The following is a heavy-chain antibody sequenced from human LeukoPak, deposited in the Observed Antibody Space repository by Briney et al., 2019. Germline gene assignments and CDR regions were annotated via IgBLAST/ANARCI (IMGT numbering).Heavy chain of an antibody. J-gene: IGHJ5*02. Sequence: GGSLRLSCAASGFTFSGYSMNWVRQAPGKGLEWVSSISSSSSYIYYADSVKGRFTISRDNAKNSLYLQMNSLRAEDTAVYYCARVPYDSSGLIWFDPWGQGTLVTVSS. D-gene: IGHD3-22*01. V-gene: IGHV3-21*01. CDR1: GFTFSGYS. CDR2: ISSSSSYI. CDR3: ARVPYDSSGLIWFDP.